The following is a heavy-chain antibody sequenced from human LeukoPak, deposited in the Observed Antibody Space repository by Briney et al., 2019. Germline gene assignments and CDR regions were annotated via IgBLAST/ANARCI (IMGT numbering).Heavy chain of an antibody. J-gene: IGHJ4*02. CDR3: ATVLLGKQLDCTSTNCYK. V-gene: IGHV3-30*02. Sequence: GGSLRLSCAASGFTFSSYGMHWVRQAPGKGLEWVAFIRYDGSNKYYADSVKGRFTISRDNSKNTLYLQMNSLRAEDTAVYYCATVLLGKQLDCTSTNCYKGGQGTLVTVSS. CDR2: IRYDGSNK. CDR1: GFTFSSYG. D-gene: IGHD2-2*02.